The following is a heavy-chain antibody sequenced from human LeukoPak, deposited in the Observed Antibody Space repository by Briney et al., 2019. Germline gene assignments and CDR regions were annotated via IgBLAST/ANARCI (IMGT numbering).Heavy chain of an antibody. J-gene: IGHJ4*02. CDR1: GFTFSSYA. Sequence: EGSLRLSCVASGFTFSSYAMSWVRQAPGKVLEWVSAISGSGGSKYYEDSVKGRFIISRDNSKNTLYLRMNSLRAEDTAVYYCAKAVMYYYDSSGYPTDYWGQGTLVTVSS. CDR3: AKAVMYYYDSSGYPTDY. D-gene: IGHD3-22*01. CDR2: ISGSGGSK. V-gene: IGHV3-23*01.